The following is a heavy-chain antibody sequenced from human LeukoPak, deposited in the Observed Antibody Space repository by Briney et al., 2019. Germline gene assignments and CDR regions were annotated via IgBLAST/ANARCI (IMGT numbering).Heavy chain of an antibody. CDR2: IYYSGST. CDR1: VGSINSGDYF. J-gene: IGHJ4*02. V-gene: IGHV4-30-4*01. D-gene: IGHD3-10*01. CDR3: ARGSMVRGTFDY. Sequence: SQSLSLTRTVSVGSINSGDYFWRSVPQPPGKGLGWIGYIYYSGSTYYNPSLKSRVTISVDTTKNQFSLKLSYVTAADTAVYYCARGSMVRGTFDYWGQGTLVTVSS.